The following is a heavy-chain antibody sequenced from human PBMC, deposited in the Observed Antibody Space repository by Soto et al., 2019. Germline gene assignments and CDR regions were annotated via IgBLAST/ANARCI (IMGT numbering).Heavy chain of an antibody. J-gene: IGHJ6*02. V-gene: IGHV3-30*18. Sequence: QVQLVESGGGVVQPGRSLRLSCAASGFTFSSYGMHWVRQAPGKGLEWVAVISYDGSNKYYADSVKGRFTISRDNSKNTLYLQMNSLRAEDTALYYCAKDLRTLPLRGGWGGYYYYYGMDVWGQGTTVTVSS. D-gene: IGHD3-16*01. CDR1: GFTFSSYG. CDR2: ISYDGSNK. CDR3: AKDLRTLPLRGGWGGYYYYYGMDV.